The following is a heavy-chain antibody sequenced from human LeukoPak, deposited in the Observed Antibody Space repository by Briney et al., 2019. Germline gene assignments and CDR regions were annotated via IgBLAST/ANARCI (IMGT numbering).Heavy chain of an antibody. CDR1: GFTFDDYA. Sequence: GRSLRLSCAASGFTFDDYAMHWVRQAPGKGLEWVSGISWNSGSIGYADSVKGRFTISRDNSKNTLYLQMNSLRAEDTAVYYCAKVSGSYYREGAYFDYWGQGTLVTVSS. V-gene: IGHV3-9*01. J-gene: IGHJ4*02. D-gene: IGHD1-26*01. CDR2: ISWNSGSI. CDR3: AKVSGSYYREGAYFDY.